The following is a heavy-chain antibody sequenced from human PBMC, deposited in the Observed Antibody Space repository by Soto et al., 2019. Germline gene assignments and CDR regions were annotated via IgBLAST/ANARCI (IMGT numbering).Heavy chain of an antibody. CDR3: AQIAVASALRVDY. V-gene: IGHV4-30-4*01. CDR1: GGSISSGYYY. CDR2: IYYSGST. D-gene: IGHD6-19*01. Sequence: PSETLSLTCTVSGGSISSGYYYWSWIRQPPGKGLEWIGYIYYSGSTYYNPSLKSRVTISVDTSKNQFSLKLSSVTAADTAVYYCAQIAVASALRVDYWGQGTLVTVSS. J-gene: IGHJ4*02.